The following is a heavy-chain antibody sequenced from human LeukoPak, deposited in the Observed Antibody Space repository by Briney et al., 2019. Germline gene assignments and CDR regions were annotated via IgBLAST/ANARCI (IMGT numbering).Heavy chain of an antibody. D-gene: IGHD3-10*01. V-gene: IGHV3-23*01. J-gene: IGHJ5*01. CDR1: GFTFSSYA. CDR3: AKDLTVGITILRGVRRDFNWFDS. CDR2: ISGSGGNT. Sequence: GGSLRLSCAASGFTFSSYAMSWVRQAPGKGLEWVSAISGSGGNTYYTDSVKGRFTISRDNSKTTLYLQMNSLRAEDTAVYYCAKDLTVGITILRGVRRDFNWFDSWGQGTLVTVSS.